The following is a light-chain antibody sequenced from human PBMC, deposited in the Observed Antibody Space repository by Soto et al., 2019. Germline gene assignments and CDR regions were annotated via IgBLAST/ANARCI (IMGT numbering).Light chain of an antibody. Sequence: QSALAQPASMSGSPGQSITISCTGTSSDIGRYNFVSWYQHHPGKAPKLFIYEATKRPSGVSYRFSGSKSGNTASLTISGLQAEDEADYYCTSYTITSPYVFGTGTKAPS. V-gene: IGLV2-14*01. CDR1: SSDIGRYNF. CDR2: EAT. CDR3: TSYTITSPYV. J-gene: IGLJ1*01.